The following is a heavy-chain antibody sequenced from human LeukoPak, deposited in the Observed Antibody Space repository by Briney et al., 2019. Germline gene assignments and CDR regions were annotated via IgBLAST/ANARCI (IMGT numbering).Heavy chain of an antibody. CDR2: INPNTGGT. V-gene: IGHV1-2*02. D-gene: IGHD1-7*01. CDR1: GYTFTGYY. Sequence: ASVNVSCKASGYTFTGYYMHWVRQTPGQGLEWMGWINPNTGGTNYAQKFQGRVTMTRDTSISTAYMDLSRLRSDDTAVYYCVQFELDYWGQGTLVTVSS. CDR3: VQFELDY. J-gene: IGHJ4*02.